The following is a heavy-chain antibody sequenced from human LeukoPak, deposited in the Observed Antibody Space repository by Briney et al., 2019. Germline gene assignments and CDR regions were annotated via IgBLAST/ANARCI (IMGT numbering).Heavy chain of an antibody. J-gene: IGHJ6*03. CDR3: ARGRSRFLEWLLSDYYYYMDV. D-gene: IGHD3-3*01. V-gene: IGHV4-39*07. CDR1: NGSISSNTYF. CDR2: INHSGST. Sequence: SETLSLTCTVSNGSISSNTYFWSWIRQPPGKGLEWIGGINHSGSTNYNPSLKSRVTISVDTSKNQFSLKLSSVTAADTAVYYCARGRSRFLEWLLSDYYYYMDVWGKGTTVTVSS.